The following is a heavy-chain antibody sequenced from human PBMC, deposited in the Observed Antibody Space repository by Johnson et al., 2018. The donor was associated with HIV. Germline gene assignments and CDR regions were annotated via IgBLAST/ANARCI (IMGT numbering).Heavy chain of an antibody. D-gene: IGHD3-22*01. J-gene: IGHJ3*02. CDR1: GFTVSSNY. Sequence: VPLVESGGGVVQPGGSLRLSCAASGFTVSSNYMSWIRQAPGKGLEWVSYISNSGSSVYYADSVKGRFTISRDNAKNSLYLQMNSLRAEDTAVYYCARDSYDISGQQHDAFDIWGQGTMVTVSS. V-gene: IGHV3-11*04. CDR2: ISNSGSSV. CDR3: ARDSYDISGQQHDAFDI.